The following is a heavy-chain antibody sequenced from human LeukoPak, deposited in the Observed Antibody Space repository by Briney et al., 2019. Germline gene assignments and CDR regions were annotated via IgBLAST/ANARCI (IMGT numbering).Heavy chain of an antibody. CDR3: ARDPGSRTTPLGWFDP. CDR2: INPNSGGT. D-gene: IGHD2/OR15-2a*01. CDR1: GYTFTGYY. V-gene: IGHV1-2*02. J-gene: IGHJ5*02. Sequence: ASVKVSCKASGYTFTGYYMHWVRQAPGQGLEWMGWINPNSGGTNYAQKFQGRVTITADKSTSTAYMELSSLRSEDTAVYYCARDPGSRTTPLGWFDPWGQGTLVSVSS.